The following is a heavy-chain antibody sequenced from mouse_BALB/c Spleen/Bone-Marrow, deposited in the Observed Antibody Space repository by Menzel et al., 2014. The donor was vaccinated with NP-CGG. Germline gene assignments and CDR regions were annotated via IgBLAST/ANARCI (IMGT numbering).Heavy chain of an antibody. CDR3: ARNRDGRYAMDY. D-gene: IGHD2-3*01. V-gene: IGHV2-2*02. CDR2: IWSGGST. Sequence: VKLVESGPGLMQPSQSLSITCTVSGFSLTSYGVHWVRQSPGKGLEWLGVIWSGGSTDYNAAFISRLSISKDNSKSQVFFKMNSLQANDTAIYYCARNRDGRYAMDYCSQGTSVTVSS. J-gene: IGHJ4*01. CDR1: GFSLTSYG.